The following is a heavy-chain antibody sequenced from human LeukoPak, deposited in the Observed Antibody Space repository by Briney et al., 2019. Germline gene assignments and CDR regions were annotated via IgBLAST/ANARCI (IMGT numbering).Heavy chain of an antibody. CDR3: AREISEVIAAQDY. CDR1: GFTFSSYA. Sequence: GGSLRLSCAASGFTFSSYAMHWVRQAPGKGLEWVAVISYDGSNKYYADSVKGRFTISRDNSKNTLYLQMNSLRAEDTSVYYCAREISEVIAAQDYWGQGTLVTVSS. J-gene: IGHJ4*02. CDR2: ISYDGSNK. V-gene: IGHV3-30-3*01. D-gene: IGHD6-6*01.